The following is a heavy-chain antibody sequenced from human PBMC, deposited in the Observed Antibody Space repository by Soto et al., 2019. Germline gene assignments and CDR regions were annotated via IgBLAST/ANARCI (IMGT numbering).Heavy chain of an antibody. CDR1: GGSISVYY. V-gene: IGHV4-59*01. J-gene: IGHJ4*02. CDR2: VYDNGRP. D-gene: IGHD3-9*01. CDR3: ARGVGSSPPRY. Sequence: SETLSLTCTISGGSISVYYWSWIRQSPRQGLEWIGYVYDNGRPYYSPSLKSRVTISADTSKNQISLKLTSATAADTAVYYCARGVGSSPPRYWGRGTLVTVSS.